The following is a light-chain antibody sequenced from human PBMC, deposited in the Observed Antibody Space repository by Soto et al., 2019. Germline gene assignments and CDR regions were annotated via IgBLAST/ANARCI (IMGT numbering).Light chain of an antibody. Sequence: DIVVTQSPASLAVSLGERATINCKSSQSVLYSSDNKNYLAWYQQKPGQPPKLLISWASTRESGVPDRFSGSGSGTDFTLTISSLQTEDVAVYYCQQYYDTPLAFGPGTRV. J-gene: IGKJ1*01. V-gene: IGKV4-1*01. CDR3: QQYYDTPLA. CDR1: QSVLYSSDNKNY. CDR2: WAS.